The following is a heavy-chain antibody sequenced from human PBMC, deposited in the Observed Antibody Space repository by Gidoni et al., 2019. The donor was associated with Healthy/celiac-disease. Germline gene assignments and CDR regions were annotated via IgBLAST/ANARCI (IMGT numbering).Heavy chain of an antibody. V-gene: IGHV3-53*01. Sequence: EVQLVESGGGLIQPGGSLRLSCAGSGFTVSANYMSWVRQAPGKGLEWVSVIYSGGSTYYADSVKGRFTISRDNSKDTLYLHMTSLRAEDTAIYYCARDYYDTADDYWGQGILVTVSS. CDR1: GFTVSANY. CDR3: ARDYYDTADDY. CDR2: IYSGGST. J-gene: IGHJ4*02. D-gene: IGHD3-22*01.